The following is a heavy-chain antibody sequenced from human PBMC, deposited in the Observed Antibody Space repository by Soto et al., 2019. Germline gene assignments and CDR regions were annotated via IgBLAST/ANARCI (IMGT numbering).Heavy chain of an antibody. CDR3: ARESPHYDFWSGYYTGPGFDY. D-gene: IGHD3-3*01. V-gene: IGHV3-21*01. CDR2: ISSSSSYI. J-gene: IGHJ4*02. CDR1: GFTFSSYI. Sequence: GGSLRLSCAASGFTFSSYIMNWVRQSPGKGLEWVSSISSSSSYIYYADSVKGRFTISRDNAKNSLYLQMNSLRAEDTAVYYCARESPHYDFWSGYYTGPGFDYWGRGTLVTVSS.